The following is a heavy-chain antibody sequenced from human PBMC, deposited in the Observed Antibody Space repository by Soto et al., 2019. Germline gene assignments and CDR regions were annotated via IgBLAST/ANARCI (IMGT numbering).Heavy chain of an antibody. J-gene: IGHJ6*02. CDR2: IYWDNDK. CDR3: VHSRCGGDCLQSYPSHYYYGTDV. D-gene: IGHD2-21*02. V-gene: IGHV2-5*02. Sequence: QITLKESGPTLVKPTQTLTLTCTFSGFSLSTSGVGVGWIRQPPGKALEWLALIYWDNDKRYSPSLQSRLTITKDTCKHHVVLTMSNLDPVDTATYYCVHSRCGGDCLQSYPSHYYYGTDVWGQGTTVTVSS. CDR1: GFSLSTSGVG.